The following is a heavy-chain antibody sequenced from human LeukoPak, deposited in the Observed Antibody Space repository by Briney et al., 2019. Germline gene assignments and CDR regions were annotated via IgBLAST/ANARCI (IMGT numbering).Heavy chain of an antibody. D-gene: IGHD4-17*01. Sequence: GGSLRLSCAASGFTGSNNYMSWVRQAPGKGLEWISAIHSSGGTYYADSVKGRFTISRDTSKNTLYLQINSLRVEDTAVYYCIVFGDSNHWGQGTLVTVSS. CDR2: IHSSGGT. V-gene: IGHV3-53*01. CDR1: GFTGSNNY. CDR3: IVFGDSNH. J-gene: IGHJ5*02.